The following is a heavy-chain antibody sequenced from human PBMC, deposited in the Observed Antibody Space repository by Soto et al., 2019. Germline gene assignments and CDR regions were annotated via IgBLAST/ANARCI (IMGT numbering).Heavy chain of an antibody. V-gene: IGHV4-30-4*01. Sequence: SETLSLTCSVSGDSISNLDYFWAWIRQPPGQALEYIGYIYKSATTYYNPSFESRVAISVDTSKSQFSLNVTSMTAADTAVYFCARGRYCLTGRCFPNWFDSWGQGALVTVSS. CDR1: GDSISNLDYF. CDR3: ARGRYCLTGRCFPNWFDS. J-gene: IGHJ5*01. CDR2: IYKSATT. D-gene: IGHD7-27*01.